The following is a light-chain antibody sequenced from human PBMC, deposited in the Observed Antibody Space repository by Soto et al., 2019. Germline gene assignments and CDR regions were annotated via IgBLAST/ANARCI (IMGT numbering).Light chain of an antibody. CDR3: SSYTSSSPVV. Sequence: QSALTQPASVSGSPGQSITISCTGTSSDVGGYNYVSWYQQHPGKAPKLMIYEVSNRPSGVSNRFSGSKSGNTASLTISGLQADDEADYYCSSYTSSSPVVFDGGTKLTVL. CDR1: SSDVGGYNY. CDR2: EVS. J-gene: IGLJ2*01. V-gene: IGLV2-14*01.